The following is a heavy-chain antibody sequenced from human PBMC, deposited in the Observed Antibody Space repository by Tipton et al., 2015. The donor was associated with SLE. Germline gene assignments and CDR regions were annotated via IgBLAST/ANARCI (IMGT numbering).Heavy chain of an antibody. D-gene: IGHD3-22*01. V-gene: IGHV3-64*04. CDR1: GFTFRNYA. J-gene: IGHJ3*02. Sequence: GSLRLSCSASGFTFRNYAVHWVRQAPGKGLEYVPTISSDGANTYYADSLKDRFTISRDNSKNTLYLQMNSLRAEDTAVYYCAKGGYYDSRDAFDIWGQGTMGTVSS. CDR2: ISSDGANT. CDR3: AKGGYYDSRDAFDI.